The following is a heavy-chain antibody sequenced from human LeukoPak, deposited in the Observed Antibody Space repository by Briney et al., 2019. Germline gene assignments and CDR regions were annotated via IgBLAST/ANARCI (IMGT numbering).Heavy chain of an antibody. D-gene: IGHD2-15*01. CDR2: ISGSGDTT. CDR1: GFTFSTHA. J-gene: IGHJ4*02. CDR3: ARALASRTPFDY. V-gene: IGHV3-23*01. Sequence: QSGGSLRLSCAASGFTFSTHAMSWVRQAPGKGLEWVSAISGSGDTTFYIDSVKGRFTIFRDNSKNTLYLQMNSLRAEDTAVYYCARALASRTPFDYWGQGTLVTVSS.